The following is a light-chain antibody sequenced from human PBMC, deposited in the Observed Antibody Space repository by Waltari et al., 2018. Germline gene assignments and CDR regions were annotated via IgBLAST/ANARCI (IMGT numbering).Light chain of an antibody. CDR3: QVRDSSSDYRV. CDR2: DNR. CDR1: DIGRKS. J-gene: IGLJ3*02. Sequence: SYVLTQAPSVSVAPGQAARITGEGDDIGRKSVHWYQQKPGHAPLLVVYDNRVRPSGIPDRFSGSSSGNTATLTISGVEAGDEADYYCQVRDSSSDYRVFGGGTKLTVL. V-gene: IGLV3-21*02.